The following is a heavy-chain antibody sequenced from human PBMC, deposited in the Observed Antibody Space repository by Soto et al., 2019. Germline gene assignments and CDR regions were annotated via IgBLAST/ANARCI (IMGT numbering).Heavy chain of an antibody. CDR2: IYYSGST. D-gene: IGHD2-21*02. CDR1: GGSISSYY. V-gene: IGHV4-59*01. CDR3: ARGVETVTAFHLFDY. J-gene: IGHJ4*02. Sequence: KTSETLSLTCTVSGGSISSYYWSWIRQPPGKGLEWIGYIYYSGSTNYNPSLKSRVTISVDTSKNQFSLKLSSVTAADTAVYYCARGVETVTAFHLFDYWGQGTLVTVSS.